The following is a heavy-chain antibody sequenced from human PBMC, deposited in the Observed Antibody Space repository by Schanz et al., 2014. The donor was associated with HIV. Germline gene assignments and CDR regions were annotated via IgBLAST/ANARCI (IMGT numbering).Heavy chain of an antibody. V-gene: IGHV3-53*01. CDR1: GFTVSNNH. D-gene: IGHD6-19*01. CDR2: IYSAGTT. J-gene: IGHJ4*02. Sequence: ESGGGLIQPGGSLRLSCVFSGFTVSNNHLSWVRQAPGKGLEWVSIIYSAGTTYYTDSVKGRFTISRDNSKNTLYLQMNSLGAEDTAVYYCAKVAIHSSGWLPFDYWGQGTLVTVSS. CDR3: AKVAIHSSGWLPFDY.